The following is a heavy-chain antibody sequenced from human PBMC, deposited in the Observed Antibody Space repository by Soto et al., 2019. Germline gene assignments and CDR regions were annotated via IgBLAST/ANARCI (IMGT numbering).Heavy chain of an antibody. Sequence: QVQLVESGGGVVQPGRSLRLSCAASGFTFSSYGMHWVRQAPGKGLEWVAVISYDGSNKYYADSVKGGFTISRDNSKNTLYLQMNSLSAEDTAVYYCAKDRIAAPSNYGMDVWGQGTTVTVSS. CDR3: AKDRIAAPSNYGMDV. CDR2: ISYDGSNK. V-gene: IGHV3-30*18. J-gene: IGHJ6*02. D-gene: IGHD6-13*01. CDR1: GFTFSSYG.